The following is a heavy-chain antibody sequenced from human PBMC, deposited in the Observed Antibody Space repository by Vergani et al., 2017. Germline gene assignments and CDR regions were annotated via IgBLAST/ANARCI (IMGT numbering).Heavy chain of an antibody. Sequence: QVQLQESGPGLVKPSETLSLTCTVSGGSISSGSYYWSWIRQPAGKGLEWIGRIYTSGSTNYNPSLKSRVTISVDTSKNQFSLKLSSVTAADTAVYYCARDIRCSWYGFDQCWYFDYWGQGTLVTVSS. CDR3: ARDIRCSWYGFDQCWYFDY. CDR2: IYTSGST. CDR1: GGSISSGSYY. J-gene: IGHJ4*02. D-gene: IGHD6-13*01. V-gene: IGHV4-61*02.